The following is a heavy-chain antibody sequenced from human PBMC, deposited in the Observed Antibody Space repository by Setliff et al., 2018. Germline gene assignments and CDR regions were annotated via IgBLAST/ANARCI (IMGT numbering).Heavy chain of an antibody. CDR2: LYTSGST. V-gene: IGHV4-4*08. Sequence: PSETLSLTCNVSGASISSHAWSWIRQPPGKRLEYIGYLYTSGSTNYNPSLKSRVTMSVDTSKNQLSLKLTFVTAADTAIYYCARLIGYSYGYYYHYVDVWGKGTTVTVSS. CDR1: GASISSHA. D-gene: IGHD5-18*01. J-gene: IGHJ6*03. CDR3: ARLIGYSYGYYYHYVDV.